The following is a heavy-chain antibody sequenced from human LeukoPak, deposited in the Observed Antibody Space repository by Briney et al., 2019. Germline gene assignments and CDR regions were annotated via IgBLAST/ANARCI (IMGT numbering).Heavy chain of an antibody. D-gene: IGHD1-1*01. CDR1: GFTFSSYG. CDR2: IWYDGSNK. CDR3: ARSGGGSTWYFDY. J-gene: IGHJ4*02. Sequence: GGSLRLSCAASGFTFSSYGMHWVRQAPGKGLEWVAVIWYDGSNKYYADSVKGRFTISRDNSKNTMYVQMNSLRVEDTAVYYCARSGGGSTWYFDYWGQGTLVTVSS. V-gene: IGHV3-33*01.